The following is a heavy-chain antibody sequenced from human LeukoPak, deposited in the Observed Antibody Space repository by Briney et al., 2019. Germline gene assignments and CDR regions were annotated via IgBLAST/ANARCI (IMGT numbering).Heavy chain of an antibody. CDR2: MYGDGRT. D-gene: IGHD4-17*01. CDR1: GFTVSNNY. J-gene: IGHJ3*02. Sequence: PGGSLRLSCAASGFTVSNNYMSWVRQAPGKGLEWVSLMYGDGRTYYADSVKDRFTISRDNSKNMLYLQMNSLSAEDTAIYYCAKEHYGAFDIWGQGTMVTVSS. CDR3: AKEHYGAFDI. V-gene: IGHV3-66*01.